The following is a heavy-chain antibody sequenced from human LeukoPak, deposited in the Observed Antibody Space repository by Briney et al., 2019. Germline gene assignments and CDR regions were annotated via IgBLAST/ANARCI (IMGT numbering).Heavy chain of an antibody. CDR1: GFTFSTYG. CDR3: ARGTLNIPGEHGAFDY. CDR2: ISGSGDST. D-gene: IGHD1-14*01. Sequence: GGSLRLSCGASGFTFSTYGMTWVRQAPGKGLEWVSGISGSGDSTYYADSVKGRFTISRDNSKNSLYLQMNSLRAEDTAVYYCARGTLNIPGEHGAFDYWGQGTLVTVSS. J-gene: IGHJ4*02. V-gene: IGHV3-23*01.